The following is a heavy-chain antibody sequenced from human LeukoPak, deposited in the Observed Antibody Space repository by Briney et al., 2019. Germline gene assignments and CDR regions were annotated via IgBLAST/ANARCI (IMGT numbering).Heavy chain of an antibody. D-gene: IGHD5-24*01. CDR2: IYPIESKT. CDR3: ATRDGYNLLS. CDR1: GSPSNSYW. J-gene: IGHJ4*02. Sequence: GASLKISYKGSGSPSNSYWIGWGRPMPGKGAEWIGIIYPIESKTKYSQSFEGQVTISADKSINTAYLQWTSLKASDTAMYFCATRDGYNLLSWGQGTLVTVSS. V-gene: IGHV5-51*01.